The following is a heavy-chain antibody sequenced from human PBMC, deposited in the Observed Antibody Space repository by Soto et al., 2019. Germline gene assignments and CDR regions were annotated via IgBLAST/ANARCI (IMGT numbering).Heavy chain of an antibody. CDR1: GFTFSSYG. Sequence: QVQLVESGGGVVQPGRSLRLSCAASGFTFSSYGMHWVRQAPGKGLEWVAIISYDGSNKYYADSVKGRFTISRDNSKNTLYLQMNSLRVEGTAVYYCAKGVGKKITMFRGADYWGQGTLVTVSS. CDR3: AKGVGKKITMFRGADY. CDR2: ISYDGSNK. J-gene: IGHJ4*02. D-gene: IGHD3-10*01. V-gene: IGHV3-30*18.